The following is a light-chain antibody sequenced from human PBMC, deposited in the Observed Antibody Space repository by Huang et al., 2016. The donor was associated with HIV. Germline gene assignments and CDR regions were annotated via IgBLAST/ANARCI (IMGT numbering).Light chain of an antibody. CDR1: QGISSY. V-gene: IGKV1-9*01. CDR2: AAS. CDR3: QQIKSYPLT. J-gene: IGKJ4*01. Sequence: IQLTQSPSSLSASVGDRVTITCRASQGISSYLAWYQQNPGKAPKLLIYAASTLQSGVPSSFSGSGSGTDFTLTISSLQPEDFATYYCQQIKSYPLTFGGGTKVEIK.